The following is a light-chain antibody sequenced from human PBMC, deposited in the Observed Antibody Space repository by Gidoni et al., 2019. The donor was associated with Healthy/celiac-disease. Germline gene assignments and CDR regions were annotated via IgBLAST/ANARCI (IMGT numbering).Light chain of an antibody. CDR1: SSDVGSYNL. Sequence: QSALTQPASFSVSPGQSITISCTGTSSDVGSYNLVSCYQQHSGKAPKLMIYEGSKRPSGVSNRFSGSKSGNTASLTISGLQAEDEADYYCCSYAGSSTFLFGGGTKLTVL. CDR2: EGS. V-gene: IGLV2-23*03. J-gene: IGLJ2*01. CDR3: CSYAGSSTFL.